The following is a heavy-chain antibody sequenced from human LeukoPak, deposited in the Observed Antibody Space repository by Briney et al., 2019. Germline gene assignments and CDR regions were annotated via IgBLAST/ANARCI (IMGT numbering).Heavy chain of an antibody. D-gene: IGHD6-13*01. CDR3: AREGQHLAFDI. CDR1: GFTLSTYW. Sequence: GGSLRLSCVVSGFTLSTYWMSWVRQAPGKGLEWVSNIRQDGSDKYYVDSVKGRFTISRDNAKNSLYLQLNTLRTEDTAVYYCAREGQHLAFDIGGQGTMVTVSS. J-gene: IGHJ3*02. CDR2: IRQDGSDK. V-gene: IGHV3-7*01.